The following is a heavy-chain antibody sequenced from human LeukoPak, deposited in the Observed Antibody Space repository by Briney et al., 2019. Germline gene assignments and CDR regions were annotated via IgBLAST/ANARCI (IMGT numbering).Heavy chain of an antibody. D-gene: IGHD5-24*01. CDR2: ISSGSSYI. CDR1: GFTFSIDT. V-gene: IGHV3-21*01. CDR3: ARDPDGSDAYFDY. J-gene: IGHJ4*02. Sequence: PGGSLRLSCAASGFTFSIDTMNWVRQAPGKGLEWVSSISSGSSYIYYADSVKGRFTISRDNAKNSLYLQMNSLRADDTVVYYCARDPDGSDAYFDYWGQGTLVTVSS.